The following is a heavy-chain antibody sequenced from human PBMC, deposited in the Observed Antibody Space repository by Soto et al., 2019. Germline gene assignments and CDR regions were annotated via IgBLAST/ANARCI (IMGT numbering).Heavy chain of an antibody. V-gene: IGHV1-8*01. Sequence: QVQLVQSGAEVKKPGASVKVSCKASGYTFTSYDINWVRQATGQGLEYLGWMNPNSGNTAYVQKFQGRVTMTWDISITTAYMELSSLRADDMDVYFCARGIKYGAYSRWFDPWGQGTLVTVCS. D-gene: IGHD4-17*01. CDR3: ARGIKYGAYSRWFDP. J-gene: IGHJ5*02. CDR1: GYTFTSYD. CDR2: MNPNSGNT.